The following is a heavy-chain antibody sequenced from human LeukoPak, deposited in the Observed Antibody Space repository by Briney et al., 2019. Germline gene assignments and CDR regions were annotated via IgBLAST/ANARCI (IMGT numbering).Heavy chain of an antibody. D-gene: IGHD3-3*01. CDR1: GYTFTSYG. V-gene: IGHV1-18*01. J-gene: IGHJ3*02. Sequence: ASVKVSCKASGYTFTSYGISWVRQAPGQGLEWMGWISAYNGNTNYAQKLQGRVTMTTDTSTSTAYMELRSLRSDDTAVYYCAREGIFGVVTDAFDIWGQGTMVTVSS. CDR2: ISAYNGNT. CDR3: AREGIFGVVTDAFDI.